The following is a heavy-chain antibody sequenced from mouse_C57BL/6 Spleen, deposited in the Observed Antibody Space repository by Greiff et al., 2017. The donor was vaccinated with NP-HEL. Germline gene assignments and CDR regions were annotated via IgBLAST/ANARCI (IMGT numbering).Heavy chain of an antibody. Sequence: QVQLKESGPELVKPGASVKISCKASGYAFSSSWMNWVKQRPGKGLEWIGRIYPGDGDTNYNGKFKGKATLTADKSSSTAYMQLSSLTSEDSAVYFCAGYTMRDAMDYWGQGTSVTVSS. J-gene: IGHJ4*01. D-gene: IGHD2-4*01. CDR3: AGYTMRDAMDY. CDR2: IYPGDGDT. CDR1: GYAFSSSW. V-gene: IGHV1-82*01.